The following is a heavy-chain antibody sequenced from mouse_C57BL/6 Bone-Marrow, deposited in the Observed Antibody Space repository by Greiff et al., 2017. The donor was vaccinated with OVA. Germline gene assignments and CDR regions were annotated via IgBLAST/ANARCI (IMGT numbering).Heavy chain of an antibody. CDR2: IYPSDSET. D-gene: IGHD2-5*01. V-gene: IGHV1-61*01. Sequence: QVQLQQPGAELVRPGSSVKLSCKASGYTFTSYWMDWVKQRPGQGLEWIGNIYPSDSETHYNQKFKDKATLTVDKSSSTAYMQLSSLTSEDSAVYYCARWSNVSYFGDWGQGTTLTVSS. CDR3: ARWSNVSYFGD. CDR1: GYTFTSYW. J-gene: IGHJ2*01.